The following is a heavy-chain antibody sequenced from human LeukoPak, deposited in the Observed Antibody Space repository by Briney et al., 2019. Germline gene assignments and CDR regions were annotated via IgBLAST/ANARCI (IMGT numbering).Heavy chain of an antibody. CDR1: GDSISSGNC. Sequence: SETLSLTCTVSGDSISSGNCWGWIRQPPGKGLDWIGYISYSGGTNYNPSLKSRVTISLDTSKNHFSLKLSSVTAADAAVYYCARSPDRSGYFYYFDYWGQGTLVTVST. CDR3: ARSPDRSGYFYYFDY. J-gene: IGHJ4*02. D-gene: IGHD3-22*01. CDR2: ISYSGGT. V-gene: IGHV4-61*03.